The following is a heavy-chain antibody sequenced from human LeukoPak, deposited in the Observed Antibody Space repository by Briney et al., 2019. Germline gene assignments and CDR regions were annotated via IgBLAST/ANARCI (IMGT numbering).Heavy chain of an antibody. CDR2: IYYSGST. V-gene: IGHV4-31*03. J-gene: IGHJ4*02. Sequence: SETLSLTCTVSGGSISGGGYYWSWIRQHPGKGLEWIGYIYYSGSTYYNPSLKSRVTISVDTSKNQFSLKLSSVTAADTAVYYCASSGYSYGYYFDYWGQGTLVTVSS. CDR3: ASSGYSYGYYFDY. CDR1: GGSISGGGYY. D-gene: IGHD5-18*01.